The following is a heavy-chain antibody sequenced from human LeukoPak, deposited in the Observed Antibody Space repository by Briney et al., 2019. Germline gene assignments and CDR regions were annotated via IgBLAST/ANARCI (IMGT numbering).Heavy chain of an antibody. J-gene: IGHJ4*02. Sequence: ETLSLTCSVSGGSINNYFWTWIRQPPGKGLEWVSVMYSDGTTYYADSVKGRFTISRDSSKNTVNLQMNSLRAEDTAVYYCARDRRDGYCLGHWGQGTLVTVSS. V-gene: IGHV3-66*01. CDR3: ARDRRDGYCLGH. D-gene: IGHD5-24*01. CDR1: GGSINNYF. CDR2: MYSDGTT.